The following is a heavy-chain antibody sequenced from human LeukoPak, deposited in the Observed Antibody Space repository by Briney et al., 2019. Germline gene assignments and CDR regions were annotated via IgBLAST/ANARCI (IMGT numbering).Heavy chain of an antibody. Sequence: SMKVSCKASGGTFSSYAISWVRQAPGQGLEWMGGIIPIFGTANYAQKFQGRVTITADESTSTAYMELSSLRSEDTAVYYCARGHYDILTGYYAVPHSSYYGMDVWGQGTTVTVSS. V-gene: IGHV1-69*13. CDR2: IIPIFGTA. D-gene: IGHD3-9*01. CDR3: ARGHYDILTGYYAVPHSSYYGMDV. J-gene: IGHJ6*02. CDR1: GGTFSSYA.